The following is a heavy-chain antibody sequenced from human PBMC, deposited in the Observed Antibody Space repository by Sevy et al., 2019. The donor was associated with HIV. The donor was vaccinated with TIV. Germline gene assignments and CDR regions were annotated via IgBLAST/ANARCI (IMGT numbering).Heavy chain of an antibody. D-gene: IGHD2-8*01. J-gene: IGHJ4*02. CDR3: ARGGYCTNNVCYGSIDY. CDR2: IWDNGSKK. V-gene: IGHV3-33*01. CDR1: GFTFRSYG. Sequence: GGSLRLSCAASGFTFRSYGMHWVRQAPGKGLEWVAVIWDNGSKKYYADSVKGRFTISRDNSKNTLYLQMSSLRAEDTAVYYCARGGYCTNNVCYGSIDYWGRGTLVTVSS.